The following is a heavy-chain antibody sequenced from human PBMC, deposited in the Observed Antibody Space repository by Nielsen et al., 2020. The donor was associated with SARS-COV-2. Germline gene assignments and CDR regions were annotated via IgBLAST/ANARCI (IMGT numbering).Heavy chain of an antibody. D-gene: IGHD6-13*01. CDR2: IYPGDSDT. Sequence: GGSLRLSCQCSGYSFTTYWIGWVRPIPGKGLEWVRLIYPGDSDTRYSPSFQGQVTISADKSIRTAYLQWSSLKASDTAMYYCARLGLRGAAAGTSWFDPWGQGTLVTVSS. CDR1: GYSFTTYW. J-gene: IGHJ5*02. CDR3: ARLGLRGAAAGTSWFDP. V-gene: IGHV5-51*01.